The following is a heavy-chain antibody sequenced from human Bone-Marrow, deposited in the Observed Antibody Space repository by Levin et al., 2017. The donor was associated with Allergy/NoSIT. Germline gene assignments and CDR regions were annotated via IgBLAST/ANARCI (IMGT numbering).Heavy chain of an antibody. V-gene: IGHV3-7*01. D-gene: IGHD1-26*01. CDR3: ARDVGPRGYDAFDI. Sequence: GESLKISCAASGFTFSSHWMTWVRQAPGKGLEWVANIKQDGSDKNYVDSVKGRFTISRDNAKNSLYLQMNSLRAEDTAVYYCARDVGPRGYDAFDIWGQGTMVTVSS. J-gene: IGHJ3*02. CDR1: GFTFSSHW. CDR2: IKQDGSDK.